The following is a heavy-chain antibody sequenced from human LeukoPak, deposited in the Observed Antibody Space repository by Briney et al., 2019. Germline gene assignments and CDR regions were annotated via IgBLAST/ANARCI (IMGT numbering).Heavy chain of an antibody. Sequence: ASVKVSCKVSGYTLTELSMHWERQAPGKGLEWMGGFNPEDGETIYAQKFQGRVTMTEDTSADTAYMELSSLRSEDTAVYYCATWVGTTLIFDYWGQGTLVTVSS. V-gene: IGHV1-24*01. CDR2: FNPEDGET. J-gene: IGHJ4*02. D-gene: IGHD2-21*02. CDR1: GYTLTELS. CDR3: ATWVGTTLIFDY.